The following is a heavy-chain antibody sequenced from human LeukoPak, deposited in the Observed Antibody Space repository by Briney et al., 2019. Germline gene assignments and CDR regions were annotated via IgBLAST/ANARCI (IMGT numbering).Heavy chain of an antibody. CDR1: GGTFSSYA. CDR3: ARGGYYYDSSGYSHLPDY. J-gene: IGHJ4*02. V-gene: IGHV1-69*13. D-gene: IGHD3-22*01. Sequence: ASVKVSCKASGGTFSSYAISWVRQAPGQGLEWMGGIIPIFGTANYAQMFQGRVTIAADESTSTAYMELSSLRSEDTAVYYCARGGYYYDSSGYSHLPDYWGQGTLVTVSA. CDR2: IIPIFGTA.